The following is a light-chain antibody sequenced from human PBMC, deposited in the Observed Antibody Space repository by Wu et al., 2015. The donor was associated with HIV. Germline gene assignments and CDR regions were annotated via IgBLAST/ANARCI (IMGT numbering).Light chain of an antibody. Sequence: IVMTQSPATLSVSPGKGVTLSCRASQRVAGNIAWYQKKPGQAPRLLIFGASTRATGIPARFSGSGSGTDFTLTISRLEPEDFAVYSCQQYGSSPRTFGQGTKVEIK. J-gene: IGKJ1*01. CDR2: GAS. CDR3: QQYGSSPRT. V-gene: IGKV3-15*01. CDR1: QRVAGN.